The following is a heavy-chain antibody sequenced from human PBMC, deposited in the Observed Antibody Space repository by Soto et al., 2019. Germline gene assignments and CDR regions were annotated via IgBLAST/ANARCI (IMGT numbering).Heavy chain of an antibody. CDR1: GFTFDRYS. CDR2: ISFSSSYI. Sequence: EVQLVESGGGLVKPGGSLRLSCVASGFTFDRYSMNWVRQASGKGLEWLSFISFSSSYIFDADSVKGRFTISRDNAKNTLYLQMNNLSAEDTAVYYCARTVYYDFWSGYGMDVWGQGTTVTVSS. J-gene: IGHJ6*02. V-gene: IGHV3-21*01. CDR3: ARTVYYDFWSGYGMDV. D-gene: IGHD3-3*01.